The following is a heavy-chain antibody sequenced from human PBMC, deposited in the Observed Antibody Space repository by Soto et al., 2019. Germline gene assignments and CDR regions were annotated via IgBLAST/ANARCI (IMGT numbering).Heavy chain of an antibody. D-gene: IGHD4-17*01. CDR2: ISPYSGSR. CDR1: GYTFTSYG. Sequence: ASVKVSCKASGYTFTSYGISWVRQAPGQGLEWMGLISPYSGSRYYAEKFQGRVTMTTDTSTSTAYMELRSLTSDDTAVYFCAREQYEFGDLYYVDYWGQGTLVTVSS. J-gene: IGHJ4*02. CDR3: AREQYEFGDLYYVDY. V-gene: IGHV1-18*01.